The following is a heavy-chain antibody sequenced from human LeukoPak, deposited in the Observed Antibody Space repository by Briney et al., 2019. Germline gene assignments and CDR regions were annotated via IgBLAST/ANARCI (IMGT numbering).Heavy chain of an antibody. Sequence: GGSLRLSCAASGFTFDDYAMHWVRQAPGKGLEWVSGISWNSGSIGYADSVKGRFAISRDNAKNSLYLQMNSLRAEDTALYYCAKPNYGDPGGFDYWGQGTLVTVSS. CDR2: ISWNSGSI. J-gene: IGHJ4*02. CDR1: GFTFDDYA. V-gene: IGHV3-9*01. CDR3: AKPNYGDPGGFDY. D-gene: IGHD4-17*01.